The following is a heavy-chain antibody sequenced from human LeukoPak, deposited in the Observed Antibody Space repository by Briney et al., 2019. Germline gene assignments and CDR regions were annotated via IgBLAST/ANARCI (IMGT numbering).Heavy chain of an antibody. CDR2: IKPNSGGP. Sequence: AASVRLSCTASGYTFTGYFMHWVRQAPGQGLEWMGWIKPNSGGPNYAHKVQGRVTMTRASAISTAYMDLSGLRSDDTAVYYCARSRGYCTNGVCDREFDYWGQGTLVTVSS. CDR3: ARSRGYCTNGVCDREFDY. D-gene: IGHD2-8*01. V-gene: IGHV1-2*02. CDR1: GYTFTGYF. J-gene: IGHJ4*02.